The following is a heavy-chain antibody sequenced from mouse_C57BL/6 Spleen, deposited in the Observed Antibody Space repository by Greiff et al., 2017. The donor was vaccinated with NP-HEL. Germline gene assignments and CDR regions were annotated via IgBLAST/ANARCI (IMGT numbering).Heavy chain of an antibody. D-gene: IGHD3-1*01. V-gene: IGHV5-6*02. CDR2: ISSGGSYT. J-gene: IGHJ4*01. CDR3: ARARKMMDY. CDR1: GFTFSSYG. Sequence: DVKLVESGGDLVKPGGSLKLSCAASGFTFSSYGMSWVRQTPDKRLEWVATISSGGSYTYYPDSVKGRFTISRDNAKNTLYLQMSSLKSEDTAMYYCARARKMMDYWGQGTSVTVSS.